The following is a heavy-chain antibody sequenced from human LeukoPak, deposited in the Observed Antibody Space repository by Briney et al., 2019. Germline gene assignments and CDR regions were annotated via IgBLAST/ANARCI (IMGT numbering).Heavy chain of an antibody. J-gene: IGHJ4*02. CDR3: ARDQEGFDY. CDR1: GYTFTSNY. V-gene: IGHV1-46*01. Sequence: GESLKISCKGSGYTFTSNYIHWVRQAPGQGLEWMGTIYPRDGSTSYAQKFQGRVTVTRDTSTSTVHMELSGLRSEGTAVYYCARDQEGFDYWGQGTLVTVSS. CDR2: IYPRDGST.